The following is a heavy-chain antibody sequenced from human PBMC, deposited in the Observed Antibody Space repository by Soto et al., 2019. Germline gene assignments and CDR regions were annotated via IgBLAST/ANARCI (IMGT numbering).Heavy chain of an antibody. CDR2: ISSSGSTI. Sequence: EAQLVESGGGLVQPGGSLRLSCAASGFTFSSYEMNWVRQAPGKGLEWVSYISSSGSTIYYADSVKGRFTISRDNAKNSLYLQMNSLRAEDTAVYYCARAYDILTGYYNSGMDVWGQGTTVTVSS. D-gene: IGHD3-9*01. J-gene: IGHJ6*02. CDR1: GFTFSSYE. V-gene: IGHV3-48*03. CDR3: ARAYDILTGYYNSGMDV.